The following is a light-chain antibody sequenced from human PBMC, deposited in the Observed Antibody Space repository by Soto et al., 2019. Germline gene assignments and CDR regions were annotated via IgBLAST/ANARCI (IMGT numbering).Light chain of an antibody. CDR1: NNDIGYYKG. V-gene: IGLV2-18*02. Sequence: QSVLTQPPSVAVSPVQSVTISCTGTNNDIGYYKGVSWYQQSPGTAPKLMISEVSNRPSGVPDRFSGSKSGNTASLTISGLQAEDEAGYFCFSFTRSDTSVFGRGTKVTVL. J-gene: IGLJ1*01. CDR2: EVS. CDR3: FSFTRSDTSV.